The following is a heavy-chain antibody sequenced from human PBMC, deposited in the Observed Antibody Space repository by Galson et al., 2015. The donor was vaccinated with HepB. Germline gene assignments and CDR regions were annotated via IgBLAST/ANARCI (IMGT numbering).Heavy chain of an antibody. CDR1: GFSLSTSGMC. D-gene: IGHD4-17*01. CDR2: IDWDDDK. J-gene: IGHJ3*02. V-gene: IGHV2-70*11. Sequence: PALVKPTQTLTLTCTFSGFSLSTSGMCVSWIRQPPGKALEWLARIDWDDDKYYITSLKTRLTISKDTSKNQVVLTMTNMDPVDTATYYCARLAVYGDYVSFDIWGQGTMVTVSS. CDR3: ARLAVYGDYVSFDI.